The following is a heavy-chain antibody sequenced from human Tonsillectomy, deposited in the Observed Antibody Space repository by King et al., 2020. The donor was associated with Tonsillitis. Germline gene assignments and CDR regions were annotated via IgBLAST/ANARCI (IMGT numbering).Heavy chain of an antibody. D-gene: IGHD6-13*01. CDR2: IYYSGST. V-gene: IGHV4-59*01. CDR1: GGPISSYY. J-gene: IGHJ5*02. Sequence: QLQESGPGLVKPSETLSLTCTVSGGPISSYYWSWIRQPPGKGLEWIGYIYYSGSTNYNHSLKSRVTISVDTSKNQFSLKLSSVTAADTAVYYCARGDGARIFAAAGTMYWFDPWGQGTLVTVSS. CDR3: ARGDGARIFAAAGTMYWFDP.